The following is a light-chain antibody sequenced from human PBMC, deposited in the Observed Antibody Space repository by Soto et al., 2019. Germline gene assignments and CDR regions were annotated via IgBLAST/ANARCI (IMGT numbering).Light chain of an antibody. Sequence: AIRMTQSPSSFSASTGDRVTITCRASQGISSYLAWYQQKPGKAPKLLIYAASTLQSGVPSRFSGSGSGTEFTLTISSLQSDDFATYYCQQYHSYRTFGQGTKVDIK. CDR1: QGISSY. CDR3: QQYHSYRT. J-gene: IGKJ1*01. V-gene: IGKV1-8*01. CDR2: AAS.